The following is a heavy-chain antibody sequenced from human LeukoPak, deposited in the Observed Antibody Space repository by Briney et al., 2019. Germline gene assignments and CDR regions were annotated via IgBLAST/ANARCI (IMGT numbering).Heavy chain of an antibody. CDR2: INHSGST. CDR1: GGSFSGYY. J-gene: IGHJ1*01. CDR3: ARGRTVATPGYFQH. D-gene: IGHD4-23*01. Sequence: SETLSLTCAVYGGSFSGYYWSWIRQPPGKGLEWIGEINHSGSTNYNPSLKSRVTISVDTSKNQFSLKLSSVTAADTAVYYCARGRTVATPGYFQHWGQGTLVTVSS. V-gene: IGHV4-34*01.